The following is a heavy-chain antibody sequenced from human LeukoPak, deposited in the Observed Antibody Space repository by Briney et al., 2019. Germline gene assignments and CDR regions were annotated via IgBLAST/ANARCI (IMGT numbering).Heavy chain of an antibody. V-gene: IGHV1-18*01. CDR3: SREFPFCGADCFSGVFDI. Sequence: ASVKVSCKASGYTFTSYGISWVRQAPGQGLECMGWISAYNGNTNYAQKLQGRLTMTTDTSTTTAYMELRSLRSDDTAVYYCSREFPFCGADCFSGVFDIWGQGTMVTVS. CDR2: ISAYNGNT. CDR1: GYTFTSYG. J-gene: IGHJ3*02. D-gene: IGHD2-21*02.